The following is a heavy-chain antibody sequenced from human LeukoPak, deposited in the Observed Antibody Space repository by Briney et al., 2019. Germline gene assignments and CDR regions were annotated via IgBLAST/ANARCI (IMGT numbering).Heavy chain of an antibody. J-gene: IGHJ4*02. D-gene: IGHD6-25*01. V-gene: IGHV3-7*01. Sequence: GGALRLSCAASGFTFSRYWMTWVREAPGRGLEWVANINEDGSGKYYVDSVKGRFTISRDNAKNSVYLQMNSLRAEDTAVFYCARGSSGTWDDWGQGTLVTVSS. CDR2: INEDGSGK. CDR3: ARGSSGTWDD. CDR1: GFTFSRYW.